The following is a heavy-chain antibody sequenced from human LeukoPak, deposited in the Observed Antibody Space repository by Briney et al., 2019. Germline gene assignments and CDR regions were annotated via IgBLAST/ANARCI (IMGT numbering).Heavy chain of an antibody. CDR3: ATEFGGYRAYPIFDP. Sequence: ASVKVSCKVSGYTLTELSMHWVRQAPGKGLEWMGGFDPEDGETIYAQKFQGRVTMTEDTSTDTAYMELSSLRSEDTAVYYCATEFGGYRAYPIFDPWGQGTLVTVSS. D-gene: IGHD3-10*01. J-gene: IGHJ5*02. CDR2: FDPEDGET. V-gene: IGHV1-24*01. CDR1: GYTLTELS.